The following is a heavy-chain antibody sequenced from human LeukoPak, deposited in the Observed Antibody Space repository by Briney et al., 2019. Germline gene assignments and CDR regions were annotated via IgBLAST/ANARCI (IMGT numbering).Heavy chain of an antibody. V-gene: IGHV3-53*01. Sequence: GGSLRLSCAPSGFTVSSIYMSWVSHAQGEGLEWVAVIYSGVSTYYADSVKGRLTISRDNSKNTLYLQMNRLRAEDTAVYYCASGGGYYDSSGYPYNWFDPWGQGTLVTVSS. CDR3: ASGGGYYDSSGYPYNWFDP. CDR1: GFTVSSIY. J-gene: IGHJ5*02. CDR2: IYSGVST. D-gene: IGHD3-22*01.